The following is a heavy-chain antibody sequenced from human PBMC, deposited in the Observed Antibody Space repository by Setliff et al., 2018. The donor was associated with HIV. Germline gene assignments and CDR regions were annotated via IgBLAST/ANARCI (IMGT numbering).Heavy chain of an antibody. CDR1: GGTFSSYA. Sequence: ASVKVSCKASGGTFSSYAISWVRQAPGQGIEWMGGIIPILGIANYAQKFQGRVTITTDESTSTAYMELSSLRSEDTAVYYCASSPGVTIFDYWGQGTLVTVSS. V-gene: IGHV1-69*10. D-gene: IGHD2-21*02. J-gene: IGHJ4*02. CDR3: ASSPGVTIFDY. CDR2: IIPILGIA.